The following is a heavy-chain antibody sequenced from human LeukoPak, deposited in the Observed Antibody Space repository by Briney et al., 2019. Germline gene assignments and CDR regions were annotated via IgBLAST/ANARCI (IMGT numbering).Heavy chain of an antibody. CDR3: TRDLSRNYCIDY. D-gene: IGHD3-10*01. CDR2: ISYDGNNK. CDR1: GFTVSSNY. Sequence: GGSLRLSCAASGFTVSSNYMSWVRRAPGKGLEWVAFISYDGNNKYYADSVKGRFTISRDNSKNTLYLQVNSLRAEDTAVYYCTRDLSRNYCIDYWGQGTLVTVSS. J-gene: IGHJ4*02. V-gene: IGHV3-30-3*01.